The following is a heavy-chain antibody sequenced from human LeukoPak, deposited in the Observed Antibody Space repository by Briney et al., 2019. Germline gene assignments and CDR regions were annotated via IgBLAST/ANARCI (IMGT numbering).Heavy chain of an antibody. CDR1: GGSFSGYY. D-gene: IGHD6-13*01. CDR3: ARSRRDSSSWYSTYYYYGMDV. CDR2: INHSGST. J-gene: IGHJ6*02. Sequence: SETLSLTCAVYGGSFSGYYWSWIRQPPGKGLEWIGEINHSGSTNYNPSLKSRVTISVDTSKNQFSLKLSSVTAADTAVYCCARSRRDSSSWYSTYYYYGMDVWGQGTTVTVSS. V-gene: IGHV4-34*01.